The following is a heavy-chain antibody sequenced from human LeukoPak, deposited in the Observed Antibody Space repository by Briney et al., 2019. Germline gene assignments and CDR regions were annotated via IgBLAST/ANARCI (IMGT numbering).Heavy chain of an antibody. V-gene: IGHV3-23*01. Sequence: GGSLRLSCAASGFTFSSYGMSWVRQAPGKGLEWVSAISGSGGSTYYADSAKGRFTISRDNSKNTLYLQMNSLRAEDTAVYYCAKSGLGSLDIWGQGTMVTVSS. CDR2: ISGSGGST. CDR3: AKSGLGSLDI. D-gene: IGHD7-27*01. CDR1: GFTFSSYG. J-gene: IGHJ3*02.